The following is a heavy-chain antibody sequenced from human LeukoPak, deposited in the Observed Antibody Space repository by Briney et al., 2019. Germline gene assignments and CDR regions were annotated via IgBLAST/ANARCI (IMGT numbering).Heavy chain of an antibody. D-gene: IGHD6-6*01. CDR1: GFTVSSEY. CDR2: IYSGGNT. CDR3: DPHDSSSHF. Sequence: PGGSLRLSCAASGFTVSSEYMSWVRQAPGKGLEWVSVIYSGGNTYYADSVKGRFTISRDNSKNTLYLQMTSLRDEDTAVYYCDPHDSSSHFWGRGTLVTVSS. V-gene: IGHV3-66*01. J-gene: IGHJ4*02.